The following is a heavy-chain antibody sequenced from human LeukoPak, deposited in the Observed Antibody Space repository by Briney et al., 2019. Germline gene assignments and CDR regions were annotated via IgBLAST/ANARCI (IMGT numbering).Heavy chain of an antibody. J-gene: IGHJ4*02. V-gene: IGHV3-48*04. D-gene: IGHD4-23*01. CDR3: ARTTVVTLIDY. Sequence: GGSLRLSCAASGFTFSSYSMNWVRQAPGKGLEWVSYISSSSSAIYYADSVKGRFTVSRDNAKNSLYLLMNSLRAEDTAVYYCARTTVVTLIDYWGQGTLVTVSS. CDR1: GFTFSSYS. CDR2: ISSSSSAI.